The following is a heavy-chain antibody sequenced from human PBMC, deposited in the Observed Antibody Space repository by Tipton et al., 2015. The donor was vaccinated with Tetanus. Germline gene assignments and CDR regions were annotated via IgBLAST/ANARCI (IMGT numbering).Heavy chain of an antibody. Sequence: TLSLTCTIYGGTFSGYYCSWIRQPPGRGLEWIGEIHPSGSTNYNPSLTSRVTLSQDTSKNQFSLTLTSVTAADTAVYYCARLGPWGVTTLYFDYWGQGSLVAVSS. CDR1: GGTFSGYY. D-gene: IGHD4-17*01. CDR3: ARLGPWGVTTLYFDY. CDR2: IHPSGST. V-gene: IGHV4-34*01. J-gene: IGHJ4*02.